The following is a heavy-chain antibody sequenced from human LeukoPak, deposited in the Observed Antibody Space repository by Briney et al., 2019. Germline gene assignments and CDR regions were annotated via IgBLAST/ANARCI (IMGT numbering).Heavy chain of an antibody. V-gene: IGHV4-59*01. CDR1: GGSISSYY. J-gene: IGHJ1*01. Sequence: PSETLSLTCTVSGGSISSYYWSWIRQPPGKGLEWIGYIYYSGSTNYNPSLKSRVTISVDTSKNQFSLKLSSVTAADTAVYYCAKAFYPTMIRITMIVVVFQHWGQGTLVTVSS. D-gene: IGHD3-22*01. CDR2: IYYSGST. CDR3: AKAFYPTMIRITMIVVVFQH.